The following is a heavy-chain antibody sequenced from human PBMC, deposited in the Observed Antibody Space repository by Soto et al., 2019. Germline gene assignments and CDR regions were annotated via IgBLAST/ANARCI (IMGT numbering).Heavy chain of an antibody. Sequence: GGSLRLSCSASGFTFSNHAMHWVRQAPGKGLEYVSAISSSGESTYHTDSVKGRFTISRDNSKNTLYLQMNSLRAEDTAVYYCAKGEYGSSWSFDYWGQGTLVTVSS. D-gene: IGHD6-13*01. J-gene: IGHJ4*02. V-gene: IGHV3-64*04. CDR3: AKGEYGSSWSFDY. CDR1: GFTFSNHA. CDR2: ISSSGEST.